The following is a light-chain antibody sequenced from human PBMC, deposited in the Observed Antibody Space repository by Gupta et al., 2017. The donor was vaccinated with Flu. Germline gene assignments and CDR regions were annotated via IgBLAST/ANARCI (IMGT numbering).Light chain of an antibody. Sequence: VTPGEPASISCSSSQSLLHSNGYNYLDWYLQKPGQSPQLLIYLGSNRASGVPDRFSGSGSGTDFTLKISRVEAEDVGVYYCRQALQTPYTFGQGTKLEIK. CDR1: QSLLHSNGYNY. J-gene: IGKJ2*01. CDR2: LGS. V-gene: IGKV2-28*01. CDR3: RQALQTPYT.